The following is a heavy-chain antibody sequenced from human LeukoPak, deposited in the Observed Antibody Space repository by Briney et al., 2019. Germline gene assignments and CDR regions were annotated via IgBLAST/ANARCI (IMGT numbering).Heavy chain of an antibody. J-gene: IGHJ4*02. D-gene: IGHD6-13*01. V-gene: IGHV1-69*13. CDR2: IIPIFGTA. CDR3: ARGPGIAAAGTDY. Sequence: GASVKVSCKASGYTFTGYYMHWVRQAPGQGLEWMGGIIPIFGTANYAQKFQGRVTITADESTSTAYMELSSLRSEDTAVYYCARGPGIAAAGTDYWGQGTLVTVSS. CDR1: GYTFTGYY.